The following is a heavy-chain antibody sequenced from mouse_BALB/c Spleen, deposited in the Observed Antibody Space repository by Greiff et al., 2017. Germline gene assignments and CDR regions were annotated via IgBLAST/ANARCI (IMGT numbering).Heavy chain of an antibody. CDR2: ISSGGSYT. V-gene: IGHV5-9-4*01. CDR1: GFTFSSYA. D-gene: IGHD3-3*01. CDR3: AGQEFYFDY. Sequence: VQLKESGGGLVKPGGSLKLSCAASGFTFSSYAMSWVRQSPEKRLEWVAEISSGGSYTYYPDTVTGRFTISRDNAKNTLYLEMSSLRSEDTAMYSCAGQEFYFDYWGQGTTLTVSS. J-gene: IGHJ2*01.